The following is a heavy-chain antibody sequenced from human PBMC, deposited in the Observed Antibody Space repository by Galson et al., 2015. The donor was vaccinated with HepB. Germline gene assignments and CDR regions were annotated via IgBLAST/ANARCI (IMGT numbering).Heavy chain of an antibody. CDR3: ARDLYCTNGVCYNNWFDP. J-gene: IGHJ5*02. CDR1: GYTFTGYY. Sequence: SVKVSCKASGYTFTGYYMHWVRQAPGQGLEWMGWINPNSGGTNYAQKFQGRVTMTRDTSISTAYMELSRLRSDDTAVYYCARDLYCTNGVCYNNWFDPWGQGTLVTVSS. D-gene: IGHD2-8*01. CDR2: INPNSGGT. V-gene: IGHV1-2*02.